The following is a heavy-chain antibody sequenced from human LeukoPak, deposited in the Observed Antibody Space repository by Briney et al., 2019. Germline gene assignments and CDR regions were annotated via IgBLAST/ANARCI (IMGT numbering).Heavy chain of an antibody. D-gene: IGHD2-15*01. Sequence: SETLSLTCAVYGGSFSGYYWSWIRQPPGKGLEWIGEINHSGSTNYNPSLKSRVTISVDTSKKQFSLRLTSVTAADSAVYYCARQGGSYDHLDFWGQGALVIVSS. CDR1: GGSFSGYY. CDR2: INHSGST. V-gene: IGHV4-34*01. CDR3: ARQGGSYDHLDF. J-gene: IGHJ4*02.